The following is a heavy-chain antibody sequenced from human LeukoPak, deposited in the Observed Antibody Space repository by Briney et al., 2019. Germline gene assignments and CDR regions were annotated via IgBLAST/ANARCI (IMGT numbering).Heavy chain of an antibody. CDR3: ARERNRYCTTTSCHTVNWFDP. V-gene: IGHV4-38-2*02. J-gene: IGHJ5*02. CDR1: AYSISSGYY. Sequence: SETLSLTCTVSAYSISSGYYWGWIRQPPGKGLEWIGSIYHSGSTSYNPSLKSRVTISVDTSMNQFSLRLSSVTAADTAVYYCARERNRYCTTTSCHTVNWFDPWGQGTLVIVSS. D-gene: IGHD2-2*01. CDR2: IYHSGST.